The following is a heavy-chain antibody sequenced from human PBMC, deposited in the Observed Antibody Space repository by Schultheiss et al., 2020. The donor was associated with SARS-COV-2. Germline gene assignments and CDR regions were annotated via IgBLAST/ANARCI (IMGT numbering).Heavy chain of an antibody. CDR3: ARVTLITMVRGVTDRTYGLDGMDV. CDR1: GGSVSSGSYY. V-gene: IGHV4-61*01. Sequence: SQTLSLTCPVSGGSVSSGSYYWSWIRQPPGKGLEWIGYIYYSGSTNYNPSLKSRVTISVDTSKNQFSLKLSSVTAADTAVYYCARVTLITMVRGVTDRTYGLDGMDVWGQGTTVTVSS. D-gene: IGHD3-10*01. CDR2: IYYSGST. J-gene: IGHJ6*02.